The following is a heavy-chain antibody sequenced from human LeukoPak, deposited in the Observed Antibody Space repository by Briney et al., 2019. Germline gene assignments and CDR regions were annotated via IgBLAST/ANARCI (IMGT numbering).Heavy chain of an antibody. V-gene: IGHV3-9*01. J-gene: IGHJ4*02. Sequence: GGSLRLSCAASGFTFDDYAMHWVRQAPGKGLEWVSGISWKRGTIVYADSVKGRFTISRDNAENSLYLQMNSLRAVDTAVYFCARGEEKATITALDSWGQGTLVTVSS. CDR3: ARGEEKATITALDS. CDR2: ISWKRGTI. CDR1: GFTFDDYA. D-gene: IGHD5-24*01.